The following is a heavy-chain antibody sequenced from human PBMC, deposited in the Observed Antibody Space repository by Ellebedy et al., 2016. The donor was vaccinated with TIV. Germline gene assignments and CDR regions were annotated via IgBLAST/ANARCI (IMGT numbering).Heavy chain of an antibody. D-gene: IGHD3-10*01. Sequence: ASVKVSXKASRYTFTSHIIHWVRQAPGQRLEWLGWINAGNGHTKYSQKFQGRVTITRDTSASTVYVEMNSLGSEDTAVFYCARDPEGAYYYGSAKFDYWGQGTLVTVSS. V-gene: IGHV1-3*01. CDR3: ARDPEGAYYYGSAKFDY. CDR1: RYTFTSHI. J-gene: IGHJ4*02. CDR2: INAGNGHT.